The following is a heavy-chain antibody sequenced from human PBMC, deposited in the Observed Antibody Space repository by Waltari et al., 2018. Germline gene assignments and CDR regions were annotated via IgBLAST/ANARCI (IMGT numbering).Heavy chain of an antibody. J-gene: IGHJ5*02. CDR3: VAVVVPAASRGWFDP. CDR1: GGSFSGYY. CDR2: INHSGST. D-gene: IGHD2-2*01. Sequence: QVQLQQWGAGLLKPSETLSLTRAVYGGSFSGYYWSWIRQPPGKGLEWIGEINHSGSTNYNPSLKSRVTISVDTSKNQFSLKLSSVTAADTAVYYCVAVVVPAASRGWFDPWGQGTLVTVSS. V-gene: IGHV4-34*01.